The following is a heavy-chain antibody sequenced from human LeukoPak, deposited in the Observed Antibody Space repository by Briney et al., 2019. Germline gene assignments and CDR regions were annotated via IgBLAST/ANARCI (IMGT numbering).Heavy chain of an antibody. Sequence: AETLSLTCTVSGGSISIYYWSWIRQPPGKGLEWIGYVYNSGSTDYNPSLKSRVTISADTSKNQFSLQLNSVTPEDTAVYYCVRLVGGDIDYWGQGTLVTVSS. CDR2: VYNSGST. V-gene: IGHV4-59*12. CDR3: VRLVGGDIDY. J-gene: IGHJ4*02. D-gene: IGHD5-12*01. CDR1: GGSISIYY.